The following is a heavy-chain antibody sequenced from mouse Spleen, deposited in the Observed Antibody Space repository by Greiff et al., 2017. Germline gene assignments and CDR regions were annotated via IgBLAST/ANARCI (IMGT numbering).Heavy chain of an antibody. D-gene: IGHD2-14*01. Sequence: LQQPGSELVRPGASVKLSCKASGYTFTSYWMHWVKQRPGQGLEWIGNIYPGSGSTNYNEKFKSKATLTVDTSSSTAYMQLSSLTSEDSAVYYCARSIGSHAMDYWGQGTSVTVSS. CDR1: GYTFTSYW. CDR2: IYPGSGST. CDR3: ARSIGSHAMDY. J-gene: IGHJ4*01. V-gene: IGHV1S22*01.